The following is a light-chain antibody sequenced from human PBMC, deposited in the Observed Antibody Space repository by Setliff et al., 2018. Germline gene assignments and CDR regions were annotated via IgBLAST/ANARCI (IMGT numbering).Light chain of an antibody. CDR1: SGDVGGYDY. CDR2: DVS. Sequence: QSALTQPAPVSGSPGQSITISCTGTSGDVGGYDYVSWYQQHPGKAPKLMIYDVSNRPSGVSNRFSGSKSGNTASLTISGLQAEDEADYYCGSYTSINTRLYIFGTGTKVTVL. V-gene: IGLV2-14*01. J-gene: IGLJ1*01. CDR3: GSYTSINTRLYI.